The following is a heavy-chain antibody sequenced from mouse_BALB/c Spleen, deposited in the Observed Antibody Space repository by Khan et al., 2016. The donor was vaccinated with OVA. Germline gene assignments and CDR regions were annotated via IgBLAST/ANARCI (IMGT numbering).Heavy chain of an antibody. V-gene: IGHV2-9*02. CDR2: IWAGGST. D-gene: IGHD1-1*01. CDR1: GFSLTSYG. J-gene: IGHJ3*01. CDR3: ARAVYYGAWFAY. Sequence: QVQLQQSGPGLVAPSQTLSITCTVSGFSLTSYGVHWVRQPPGKGLEWLGVIWAGGSTNHNSALMSRLSISKDNSKSQVFLKMNSLQTDDTAMYYCARAVYYGAWFAYWGQGTLVTVSA.